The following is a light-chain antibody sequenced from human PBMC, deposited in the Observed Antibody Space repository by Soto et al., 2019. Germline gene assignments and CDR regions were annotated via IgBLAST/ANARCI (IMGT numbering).Light chain of an antibody. V-gene: IGKV1-39*01. Sequence: DIQMTQSPSSLSAYVGDRVTITCRASQTITTYLNWFQHKPGKAPKLLISSTSNLESGVPSRFSGTGSGTDFTLSISSLHPEDFATYFCQQTYNSPPTFGQGTKLE. CDR3: QQTYNSPPT. J-gene: IGKJ2*01. CDR1: QTITTY. CDR2: STS.